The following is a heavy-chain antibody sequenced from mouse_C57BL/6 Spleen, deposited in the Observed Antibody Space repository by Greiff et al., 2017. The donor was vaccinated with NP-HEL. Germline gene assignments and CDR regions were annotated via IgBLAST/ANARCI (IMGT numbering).Heavy chain of an antibody. V-gene: IGHV1-69*01. CDR2: IDPSDSYT. CDR3: ARRIPHYYARDY. D-gene: IGHD5-1-1*01. Sequence: VQLQQPGAELVMPGASVKLSCKASGYTFTSYWMHWVKQRPGQGLEWIGEIDPSDSYTNYNQKFKGKSTLTVDKSSSTAYMQLSSLTSEDSAVYYCARRIPHYYARDYWGQGTSVTVSS. CDR1: GYTFTSYW. J-gene: IGHJ4*01.